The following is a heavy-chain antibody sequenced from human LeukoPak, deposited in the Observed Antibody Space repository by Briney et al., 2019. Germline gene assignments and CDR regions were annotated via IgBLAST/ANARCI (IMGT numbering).Heavy chain of an antibody. CDR1: GFTFSSYA. CDR3: ARDLGDDYGVLWFDP. V-gene: IGHV3-30*04. CDR2: ISYDGSNK. Sequence: GGPLRLSCAASGFTFSSYAMYWVRQAPGKGLEWVAVISYDGSNKYYADSVKGRFTISRDNSKNTLYLQMNSLRAEDTAVYYCARDLGDDYGVLWFDPWGQGTLVTVSS. D-gene: IGHD4-17*01. J-gene: IGHJ5*02.